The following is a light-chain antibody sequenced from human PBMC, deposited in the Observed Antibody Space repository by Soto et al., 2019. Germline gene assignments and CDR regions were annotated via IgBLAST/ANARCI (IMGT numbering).Light chain of an antibody. Sequence: DIQMTQSPSSLSASVGDRVTITCQASQDISNYLNWYQQKPGKAPKPLIYDASNLETGVPSRFSGSGSGTDFTFTISSLQPEDIATYYCQQYDNLPITFGQGTRLRL. CDR2: DAS. CDR1: QDISNY. J-gene: IGKJ5*01. CDR3: QQYDNLPIT. V-gene: IGKV1-33*01.